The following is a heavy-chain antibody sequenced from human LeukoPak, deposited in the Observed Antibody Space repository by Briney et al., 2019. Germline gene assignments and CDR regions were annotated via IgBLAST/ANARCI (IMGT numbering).Heavy chain of an antibody. V-gene: IGHV3-23*01. J-gene: IGHJ4*02. Sequence: GGSLRLSCAASGFTFSSYAMCWVRQAPGKGLEWVSAISGSGGSTYYADSVKGRFTISRDNSKNTLYLQMNSLRAEDTAVYYCAKFRYCSSTSCYAGSVYWGQGTLVTVSS. CDR2: ISGSGGST. D-gene: IGHD2-2*01. CDR1: GFTFSSYA. CDR3: AKFRYCSSTSCYAGSVY.